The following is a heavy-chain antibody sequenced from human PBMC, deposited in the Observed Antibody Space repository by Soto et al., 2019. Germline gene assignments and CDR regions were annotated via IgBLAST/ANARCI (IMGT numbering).Heavy chain of an antibody. V-gene: IGHV3-15*01. D-gene: IGHD2-8*01. CDR3: TTLYRRDP. J-gene: IGHJ5*02. CDR1: GFNFINAW. Sequence: GGFLRLSCAASGFNFINAWMNWVRQVPGKGLEWVGHIKSKTDGGTTDFGAPVEGRFTMSRDDAENTVYLQMNSLKIEDTAVYFCTTLYRRDPWGQGTLVTVSS. CDR2: IKSKTDGGTT.